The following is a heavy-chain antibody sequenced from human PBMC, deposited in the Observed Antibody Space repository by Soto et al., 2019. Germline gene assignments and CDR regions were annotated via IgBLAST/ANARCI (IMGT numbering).Heavy chain of an antibody. D-gene: IGHD3-16*01. Sequence: GGSLRLSCAVPGGIFHGYGMHWVRQAPGKGLEWVAIIRFDGSNEEYADSVKGRFTISRDNSKNTLYLQMNTLGAEDTAVYYWGREGFGGTVSGGYFDFGGGEPVVTVP. CDR1: GGIFHGYG. V-gene: IGHV3-33*01. CDR3: GREGFGGTVSGGYFDF. J-gene: IGHJ4*02. CDR2: IRFDGSNE.